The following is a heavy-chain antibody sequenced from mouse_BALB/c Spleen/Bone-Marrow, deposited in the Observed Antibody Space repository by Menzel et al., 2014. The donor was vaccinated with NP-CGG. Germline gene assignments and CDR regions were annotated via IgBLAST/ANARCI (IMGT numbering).Heavy chain of an antibody. CDR1: GYTFNSYW. CDR2: INPSTGYT. V-gene: IGHV1-7*01. D-gene: IGHD4-1*01. CDR3: ARGVGRAFDY. J-gene: IGHJ2*01. Sequence: QVQLQQSGAELAKPGASVKMSCKASGYTFNSYWMHWVKQRPGQGLEWIGYINPSTGYTEYNQKFKDKATLTADKSSSTAYMQLSSLTSEDSAVYYCARGVGRAFDYWGQGTTLTVSS.